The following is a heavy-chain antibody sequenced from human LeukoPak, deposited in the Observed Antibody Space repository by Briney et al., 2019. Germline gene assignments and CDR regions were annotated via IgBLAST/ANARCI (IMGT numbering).Heavy chain of an antibody. J-gene: IGHJ3*01. CDR3: TRHKRWLQFPDAFDV. CDR1: GGPIRDFY. CDR2: TYYSGST. V-gene: IGHV4-59*08. Sequence: SETLSLTCTVSGGPIRDFYWSWIRLPPGKGLEWIGYTYYSGSTSYNPSLESRVAISVDVSKSQFSLELSSVTAADTAIYYCTRHKRWLQFPDAFDVWGQGTMVTVSS. D-gene: IGHD5-24*01.